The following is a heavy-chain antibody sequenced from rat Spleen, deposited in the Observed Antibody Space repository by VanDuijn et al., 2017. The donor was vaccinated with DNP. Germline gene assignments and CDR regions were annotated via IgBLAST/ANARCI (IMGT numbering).Heavy chain of an antibody. CDR3: ARVNNYEDYGLDA. CDR1: GFTFSDYY. J-gene: IGHJ4*01. Sequence: EVQLVESGGGLVQPGRSLKLSCAASGFTFSDYYMAWVRQAPTKGLEWVASISYDGVHAYYRGSVKGRFTISRDNAKNTLYLQMNSLRSEDTATYYCARVNNYEDYGLDAWGQGTSVTVSS. V-gene: IGHV5-20*01. CDR2: ISYDGVHA. D-gene: IGHD1-10*01.